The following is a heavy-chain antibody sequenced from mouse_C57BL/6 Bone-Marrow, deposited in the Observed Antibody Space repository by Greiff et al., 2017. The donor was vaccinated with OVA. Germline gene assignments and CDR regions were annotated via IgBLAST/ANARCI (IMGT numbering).Heavy chain of an antibody. CDR2: ISSGGSYT. Sequence: EVQLVESGGDLVKPGGSLKLSCAASGFTFSSYGMSWVRQTPDKRLEWVATISSGGSYTYYPDSVKGRFTISRDNAKNTLYLQMSSLKSEDTAMYYCARQGLLWLRRHYFDYWGQGTTLTVSS. CDR1: GFTFSSYG. D-gene: IGHD2-2*01. J-gene: IGHJ2*01. CDR3: ARQGLLWLRRHYFDY. V-gene: IGHV5-6*01.